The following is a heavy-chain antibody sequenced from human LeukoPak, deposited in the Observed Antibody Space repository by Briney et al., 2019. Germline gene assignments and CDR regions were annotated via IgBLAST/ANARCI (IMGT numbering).Heavy chain of an antibody. CDR2: IIPIFGTA. D-gene: IGHD3-10*01. V-gene: IGHV1-69*05. J-gene: IGHJ6*03. CDR1: GGTFSSYA. Sequence: ASVKVSRKASGGTFSSYAISWVRQAPGQGLEWMGGIIPIFGTANYAQKFQGRVTITTDESTSTAYMELSSLRSEDTAVYYCARGPTYYYGSGSDSYMDVWGKGTTVTVPS. CDR3: ARGPTYYYGSGSDSYMDV.